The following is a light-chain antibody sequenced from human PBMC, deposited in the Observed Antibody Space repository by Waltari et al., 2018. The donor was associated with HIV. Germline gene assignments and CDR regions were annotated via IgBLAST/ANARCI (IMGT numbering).Light chain of an antibody. CDR1: RDISND. V-gene: IGKV1-27*01. Sequence: DIQMSQVPSSLSASVGDSVTITCRASRDISNDLAWYQQKPGEVPKLLIYASSTLRSGVPSRCRGSGSGTDFTLTINGLQPEDVASYYCQNYDSAPVAFGQGTRLEI. J-gene: IGKJ5*01. CDR3: QNYDSAPVA. CDR2: ASS.